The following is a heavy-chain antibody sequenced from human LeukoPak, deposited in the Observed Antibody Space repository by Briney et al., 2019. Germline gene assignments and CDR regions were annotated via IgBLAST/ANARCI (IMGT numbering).Heavy chain of an antibody. CDR2: IKQDGSEK. J-gene: IGHJ3*02. CDR3: ARDQVFWQYYYESSGPSAFDI. Sequence: GGSLRLSCAASGFTFSSYWMSWVRQAPGKWLEWVANIKQDGSEKYYVDSVKGRFTISRDNAKNTLYLQLNSLRAEDTAVYYCARDQVFWQYYYESSGPSAFDIWGQGTMVTVSS. D-gene: IGHD3-22*01. CDR1: GFTFSSYW. V-gene: IGHV3-7*01.